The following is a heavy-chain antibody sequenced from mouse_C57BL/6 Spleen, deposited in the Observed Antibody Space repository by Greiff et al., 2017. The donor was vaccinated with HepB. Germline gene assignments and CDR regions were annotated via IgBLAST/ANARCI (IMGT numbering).Heavy chain of an antibody. D-gene: IGHD1-1*01. J-gene: IGHJ3*01. Sequence: QVQLKESGPGLVQPSQSLSITCTVSGFSLTSYGVHWVRQSPGKGLEWLGVIWSGGSTDYNAAFISRLSISKDNSKSQVFFKMNSLQADDTAIYYCARNDYYGSLAYWGQGTLVTVSA. CDR2: IWSGGST. V-gene: IGHV2-2*01. CDR1: GFSLTSYG. CDR3: ARNDYYGSLAY.